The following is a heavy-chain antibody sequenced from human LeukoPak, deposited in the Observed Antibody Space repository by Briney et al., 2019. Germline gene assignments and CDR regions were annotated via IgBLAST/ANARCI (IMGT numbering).Heavy chain of an antibody. CDR3: AKAPVTSCRGAFCYPFDY. J-gene: IGHJ4*02. CDR2: IYSGGST. Sequence: GGSLRLSCAASGFTFSSYGMSWVRQAPGKGLDWVSVIYSGGSTYYADSVKGRFTISRDNSKNTLYLQMNSLRAEDTAVYYCAKAPVTSCRGAFCYPFDYWGQGTLVTVSS. CDR1: GFTFSSYG. D-gene: IGHD2-15*01. V-gene: IGHV3-53*01.